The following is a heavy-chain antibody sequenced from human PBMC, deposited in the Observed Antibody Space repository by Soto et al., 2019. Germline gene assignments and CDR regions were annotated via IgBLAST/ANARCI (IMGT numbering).Heavy chain of an antibody. Sequence: GPGVRKPGASVNVSCKASGYTFSTYGISWVRQAPGQGLEWMGWISAYNHYTNYAQKFQGRVTMTTDTSTNTAYMELRSLRSGATAMYFCARVGPSREVPYPFEYWGQGTLVTVSS. D-gene: IGHD1-26*01. V-gene: IGHV1-18*01. CDR2: ISAYNHYT. CDR1: GYTFSTYG. J-gene: IGHJ4*02. CDR3: ARVGPSREVPYPFEY.